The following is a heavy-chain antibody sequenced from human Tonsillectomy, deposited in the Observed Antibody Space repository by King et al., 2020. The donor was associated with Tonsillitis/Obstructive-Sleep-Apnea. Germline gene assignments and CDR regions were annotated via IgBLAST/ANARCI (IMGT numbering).Heavy chain of an antibody. D-gene: IGHD3-3*01. CDR2: ITGSGNTV. J-gene: IGHJ4*02. CDR3: ARERASYYDFWNYPDY. Sequence: VQLVESGGGLVQPGRSLRLSCEVSGFNFSDHEMNWVRQAPGKGLEWVSYITGSGNTVYYADSVKGRFTISRDNAKNSLYLQMNSLRAEDTAVYYCARERASYYDFWNYPDYWGQGTLVTVSS. CDR1: GFNFSDHE. V-gene: IGHV3-48*03.